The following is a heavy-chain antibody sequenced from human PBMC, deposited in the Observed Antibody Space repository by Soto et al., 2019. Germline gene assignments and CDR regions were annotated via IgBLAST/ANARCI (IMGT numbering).Heavy chain of an antibody. Sequence: PGESLKISCKGSGYSFTSYWIGWVRQMPGKGLEWMGIIYPGDSDTSYSPSFQGQVTISADKSISTAYLQWSSLKASDTAMYYCSRHARAHSYYYGMYVWGQGTTVTVSS. CDR2: IYPGDSDT. CDR3: SRHARAHSYYYGMYV. J-gene: IGHJ6*02. V-gene: IGHV5-51*01. CDR1: GYSFTSYW.